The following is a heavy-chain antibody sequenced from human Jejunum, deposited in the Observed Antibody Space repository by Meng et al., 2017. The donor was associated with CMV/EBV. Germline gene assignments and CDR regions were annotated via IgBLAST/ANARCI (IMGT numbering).Heavy chain of an antibody. CDR3: AKGYGNSFEY. Sequence: QLRLQESGPGVVKPSQTLSLACTVSGGSFTTYYWSWIRQRAGKGLEWIGRIITSGSTNYNPSLRSRVIMSVDTSKNQFFLKLRSVTAADTAVYFCAKGYGNSFEYWGQGSLVTVSS. V-gene: IGHV4-4*07. J-gene: IGHJ4*02. CDR2: IITSGST. CDR1: GGSFTTYY. D-gene: IGHD3-16*01.